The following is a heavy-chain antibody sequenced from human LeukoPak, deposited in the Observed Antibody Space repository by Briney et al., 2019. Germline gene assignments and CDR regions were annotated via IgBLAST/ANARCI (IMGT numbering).Heavy chain of an antibody. CDR2: MIPDSGDT. CDR3: ERPTGYCRTPRARVGGCYYCYFDR. V-gene: IGHV1-8*01. J-gene: IGHJ2*01. CDR1: GYTFNSYA. D-gene: IGHD2-15*01. Sequence: ASVKVSCKASGYTFNSYAINWVRQATGQRLEWMGWMIPDSGDTSYAQKFQGRVTMTTDQSISTAYMELSGLSSEGTAVYDCERPTGYCRTPRARVGGCYYCYFDRWGRGSLVTVS.